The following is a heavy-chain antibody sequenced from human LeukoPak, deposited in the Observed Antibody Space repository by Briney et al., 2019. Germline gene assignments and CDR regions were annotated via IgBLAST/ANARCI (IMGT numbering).Heavy chain of an antibody. CDR1: GFTVSNNY. J-gene: IGHJ6*02. CDR2: IYSVGST. D-gene: IGHD2-21*01. CDR3: AAFPHKGV. Sequence: GGSLRLSCAASGFTVSNNYMSWVRQAPGRGLEWVSLIYSVGSTYYADSVRGRFTISRDSSKNTLYLQLNSPRAEDTAVYYCAAFPHKGVWGQGTTVTVSS. V-gene: IGHV3-66*01.